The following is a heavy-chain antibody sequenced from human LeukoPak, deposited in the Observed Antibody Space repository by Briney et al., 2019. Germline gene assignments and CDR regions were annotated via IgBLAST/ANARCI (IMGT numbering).Heavy chain of an antibody. CDR3: ARSPHNFYYDSSGYHPLDTFDM. V-gene: IGHV3-30*03. D-gene: IGHD3-22*01. J-gene: IGHJ3*02. CDR2: ISYDGSNA. Sequence: PGGSLRLSCAASGFTFSTYGMHWVRQAPGKGLEWVAGISYDGSNAYYVDSVKGRCTISRDKSKNTLYLQMNSLRAEDTAVYYCARSPHNFYYDSSGYHPLDTFDMWGQGTMVTVSS. CDR1: GFTFSTYG.